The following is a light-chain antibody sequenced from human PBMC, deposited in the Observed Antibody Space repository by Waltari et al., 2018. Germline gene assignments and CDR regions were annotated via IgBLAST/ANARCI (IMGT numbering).Light chain of an antibody. Sequence: DIQMTPSPSTLSASVGDRVTITCRASQSLSNWLAWDQQKPGKAPKVLIYKASTLESGVPSRFSGSGSGTEFTLTISSLQPDDFATYYCQQYRNLWTFGQGTKVEIK. CDR2: KAS. J-gene: IGKJ1*01. CDR3: QQYRNLWT. CDR1: QSLSNW. V-gene: IGKV1-5*03.